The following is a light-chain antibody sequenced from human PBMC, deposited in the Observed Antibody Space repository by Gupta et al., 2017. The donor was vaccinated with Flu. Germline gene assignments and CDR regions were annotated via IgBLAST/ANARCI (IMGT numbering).Light chain of an antibody. J-gene: IGKJ4*01. Sequence: DIQMTQSPSSLSASVGDRVTITCRSSQSISIHLNWFQQRPGKAPNLLISATSTLESGVPSRFSGSGSGTDFTLTISRLQPEDFATYICQQSYNIPLTFGGGTKVEIK. CDR2: ATS. V-gene: IGKV1-39*01. CDR3: QQSYNIPLT. CDR1: QSISIH.